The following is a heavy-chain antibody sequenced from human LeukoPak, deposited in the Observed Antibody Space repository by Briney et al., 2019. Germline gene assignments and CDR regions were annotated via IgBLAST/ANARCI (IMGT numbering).Heavy chain of an antibody. CDR3: ARGYYYRT. J-gene: IGHJ4*02. D-gene: IGHD3-10*01. CDR1: GGSISSSSYY. V-gene: IGHV4-39*01. CDR2: IYYSGST. Sequence: SETLSLTCTVSGGSISSSSYYWGWIRQPPEKGLEWIGTIYYSGSTFYNPSLTSRVTISVDTSKNQFSLKVSSVTAADTAVYYCARGYYYRTWGLGTLVTVSS.